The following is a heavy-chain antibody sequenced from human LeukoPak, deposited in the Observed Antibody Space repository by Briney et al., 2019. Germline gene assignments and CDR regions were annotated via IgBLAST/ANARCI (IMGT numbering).Heavy chain of an antibody. V-gene: IGHV4-34*01. CDR3: ASSSSETPYYYYYMDV. J-gene: IGHJ6*03. D-gene: IGHD6-19*01. Sequence: SETLSLTCAVYRGSFSGYYWSWIRQPPGRGLEWIGEINHSGSTNYNPSLKSRVTISVDTSKNQFSLKLSSVTAADTAVYYCASSSSETPYYYYYMDVWGKGTTVTVSS. CDR2: INHSGST. CDR1: RGSFSGYY.